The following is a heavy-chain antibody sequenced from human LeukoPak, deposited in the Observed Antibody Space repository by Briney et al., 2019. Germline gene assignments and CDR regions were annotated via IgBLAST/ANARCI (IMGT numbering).Heavy chain of an antibody. CDR2: ISGSGGYT. Sequence: GGSLRLSCAASGFTYSSYAMNWVRQAPGKGLEWVSAISGSGGYTYYADSVKGRFTISRDNSKNTLYLQMNTLRSEDTAVYYCAKASGYGYPVVCDYWGQGTLVTVSS. CDR1: GFTYSSYA. D-gene: IGHD3-22*01. V-gene: IGHV3-23*01. CDR3: AKASGYGYPVVCDY. J-gene: IGHJ4*02.